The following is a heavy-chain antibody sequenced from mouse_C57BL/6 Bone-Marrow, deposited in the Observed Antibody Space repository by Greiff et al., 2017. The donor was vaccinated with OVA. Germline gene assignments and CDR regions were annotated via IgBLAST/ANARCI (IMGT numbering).Heavy chain of an antibody. J-gene: IGHJ4*01. CDR2: IDPSDSYT. D-gene: IGHD1-1*01. V-gene: IGHV1-50*01. CDR3: ARKVTTVVEDAMDY. Sequence: QVQLQQSGAELVKPGASVKLSCKASGYTFTSYWMQWVKQRPGQGLEWIGEIDPSDSYTNYNQKFKGKATLTVDTSSSTAYMQLSSLTSEDSAVYYCARKVTTVVEDAMDYWGQGTSVTVSS. CDR1: GYTFTSYW.